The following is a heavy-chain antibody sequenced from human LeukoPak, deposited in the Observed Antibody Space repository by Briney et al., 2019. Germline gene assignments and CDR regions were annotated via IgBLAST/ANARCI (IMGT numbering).Heavy chain of an antibody. V-gene: IGHV3-30-3*01. CDR1: GLTFSSYA. CDR3: ARASDGMDV. J-gene: IGHJ6*02. CDR2: ISYDGSNK. Sequence: GGSLRLPCAASGLTFSSYAMHWVRQVPGRGLEWVAVISYDGSNKYYADSVKGRFTISRDNSKNTLYLQMNSLRAEDTAVYYCARASDGMDVWGQGTTVTVSS.